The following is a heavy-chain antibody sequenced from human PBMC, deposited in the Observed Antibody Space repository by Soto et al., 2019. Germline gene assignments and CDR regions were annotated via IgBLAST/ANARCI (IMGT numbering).Heavy chain of an antibody. V-gene: IGHV3-9*01. CDR3: ATSAFVDIVATIVH. CDR2: ISWNSGSI. CDR1: GFTFDDYA. D-gene: IGHD5-12*01. J-gene: IGHJ4*02. Sequence: EVQLVESGGGLVQPGRSLRLSCAASGFTFDDYAMHWVRQAPGKGLEWVSGISWNSGSIGYADSVKGRFTISRDNAKNSLYLQMNRLRAEDTALYYCATSAFVDIVATIVHWGQGTLVTVSS.